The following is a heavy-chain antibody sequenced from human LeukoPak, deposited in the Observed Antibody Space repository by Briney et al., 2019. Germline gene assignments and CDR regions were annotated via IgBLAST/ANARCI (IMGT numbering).Heavy chain of an antibody. Sequence: PGRSLRLSCAASGFTFSSYAMHWVRQAPGKGLEWVANIKQDGSEKYYVDSVKGRFTISRDNAKNSLYLQMNSLRAEDTAVYYCARPLDGYYYYGMDVWGQGTTVTVSS. CDR3: ARPLDGYYYYGMDV. J-gene: IGHJ6*02. V-gene: IGHV3-7*01. CDR1: GFTFSSYA. CDR2: IKQDGSEK. D-gene: IGHD1-1*01.